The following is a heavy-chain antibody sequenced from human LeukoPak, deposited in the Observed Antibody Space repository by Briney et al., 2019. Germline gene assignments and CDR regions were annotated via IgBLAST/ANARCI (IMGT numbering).Heavy chain of an antibody. J-gene: IGHJ4*02. CDR3: AREVAGIRLSDY. Sequence: SETLSLTCTVSGGSISSYYWSWIRQPPGKGLEWIGTIYYSGSTKNNPSLKSRVTISVDTSKNQFSLKLSSVTAADTAVYYCAREVAGIRLSDYWGLGTLVTVSS. CDR1: GGSISSYY. D-gene: IGHD5-18*01. V-gene: IGHV4-59*01. CDR2: IYYSGST.